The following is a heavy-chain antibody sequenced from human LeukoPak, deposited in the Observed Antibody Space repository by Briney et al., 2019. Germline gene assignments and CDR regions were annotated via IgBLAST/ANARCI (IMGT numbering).Heavy chain of an antibody. CDR3: ARENPSGPKNAFDI. CDR2: INPNSGGT. V-gene: IGHV1-2*02. Sequence: ASVKVSRKASGYTFTGYYMHWVRQAPGQGLEWVGWINPNSGGTNYAQKLQGRVTMTRDTSISTAYMELSRLRSDDTAVYYCARENPSGPKNAFDIWGQGTMVTVSS. J-gene: IGHJ3*02. CDR1: GYTFTGYY. D-gene: IGHD3-10*01.